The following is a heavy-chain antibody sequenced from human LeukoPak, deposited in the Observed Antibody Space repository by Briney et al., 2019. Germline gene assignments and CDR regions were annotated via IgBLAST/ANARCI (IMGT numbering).Heavy chain of an antibody. CDR3: ANGYCSSTSCSSLGVW. Sequence: GGSLRLSCAASGFTFSSYAMSWVRQAPGKGLEWVSAISGSGGSTYYADSVKGRFTISRDNSKNTLYLQMNNLRAEDTAVYYCANGYCSSTSCSSLGVWWGQGTLVTVSS. D-gene: IGHD2-2*03. CDR2: ISGSGGST. V-gene: IGHV3-23*01. J-gene: IGHJ4*02. CDR1: GFTFSSYA.